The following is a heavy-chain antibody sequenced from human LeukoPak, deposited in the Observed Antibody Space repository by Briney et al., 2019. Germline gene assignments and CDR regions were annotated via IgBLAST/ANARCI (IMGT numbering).Heavy chain of an antibody. D-gene: IGHD3-22*01. CDR2: IYPGDSDT. V-gene: IGHV5-51*01. J-gene: IGHJ4*02. CDR1: GYSFTSYW. Sequence: GESLKISCKGSGYSFTSYWIGWVRQMPGKGLEWMGIIYPGDSDTRYSPSLQGQVTISADKSISTAYLQWSSLKASDTAMYYCARFYYDSSGYLLGFYYFDYWGQGTLVTVSS. CDR3: ARFYYDSSGYLLGFYYFDY.